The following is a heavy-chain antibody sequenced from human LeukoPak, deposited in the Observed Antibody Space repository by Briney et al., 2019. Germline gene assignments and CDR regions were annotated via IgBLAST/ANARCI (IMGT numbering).Heavy chain of an antibody. CDR3: ARGFYSSSSAEYFQH. CDR1: GGSIRSSYYY. Sequence: PSETLSLTCTVSGGSIRSSYYYWGWIRQPPGKGLEWIGEIKHSGSTNKNPSLKSRVTISLDTSKNQFSLKLSSVTAADTAVYYCARGFYSSSSAEYFQHWGQGTLVTVSS. V-gene: IGHV4-39*07. CDR2: IKHSGST. J-gene: IGHJ1*01. D-gene: IGHD6-6*01.